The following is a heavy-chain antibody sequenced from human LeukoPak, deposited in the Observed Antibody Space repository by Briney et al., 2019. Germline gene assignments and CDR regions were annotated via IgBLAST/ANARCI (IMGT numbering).Heavy chain of an antibody. Sequence: GGSLRLSCAASGFTLSAYWMYWVRQAPGKGPVWDAFINNDGSDTNYADSVKGRFTISRDNAENTLYLQMNSLGVEDTAVYYCARGGFMHALDIWGQGIKVTVSS. J-gene: IGHJ3*02. CDR1: GFTLSAYW. D-gene: IGHD3-16*01. CDR3: ARGGFMHALDI. CDR2: INNDGSDT. V-gene: IGHV3-74*01.